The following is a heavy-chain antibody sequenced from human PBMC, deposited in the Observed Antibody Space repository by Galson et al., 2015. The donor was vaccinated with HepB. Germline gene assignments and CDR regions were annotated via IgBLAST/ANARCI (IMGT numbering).Heavy chain of an antibody. CDR1: GFTFSSYG. CDR3: ANLHSGGSRDY. CDR2: ISYDGSNK. J-gene: IGHJ4*02. Sequence: SLRLSCAASGFTFSSYGMHWVRQAPGKGLEWVAVISYDGSNKYYADSVKGRFTISRDNSKNTLYLQMNSLRAEDTAVYYCANLHSGGSRDYWGQGTLVTVSS. D-gene: IGHD1-26*01. V-gene: IGHV3-30*18.